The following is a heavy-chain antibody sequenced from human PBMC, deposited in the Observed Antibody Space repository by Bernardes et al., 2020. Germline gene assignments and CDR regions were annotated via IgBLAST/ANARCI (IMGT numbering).Heavy chain of an antibody. CDR2: IYSGGST. V-gene: IGHV3-53*01. J-gene: IGHJ4*02. CDR1: GFTVSSNY. CDR3: ARGVVAATPFDY. D-gene: IGHD2-15*01. Sequence: GGSLSLSCAASGFTVSSNYMSWVRQAPGKGLEWVSVIYSGGSTYYADSVKGRFTISRDNSKNTLYLQMNSLRAEDTAVYYCARGVVAATPFDYWGQGTLVTVSS.